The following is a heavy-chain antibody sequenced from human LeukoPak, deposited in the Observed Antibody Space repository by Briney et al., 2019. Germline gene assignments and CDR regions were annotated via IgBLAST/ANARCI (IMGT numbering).Heavy chain of an antibody. CDR3: ARVKSTTYYFDY. V-gene: IGHV4-38-2*01. CDR2: IYHSGST. CDR1: GCSISSGYH. D-gene: IGHD4-17*01. J-gene: IGHJ4*02. Sequence: SETLSLTCAGSGCSISSGYHWGWIRQPPGKGLEWIGSIYHSGSTYYNPSLKSRVTISVDTSKNQFSLKLSSVTAADTAVYYCARVKSTTYYFDYWGQGTLVIVSS.